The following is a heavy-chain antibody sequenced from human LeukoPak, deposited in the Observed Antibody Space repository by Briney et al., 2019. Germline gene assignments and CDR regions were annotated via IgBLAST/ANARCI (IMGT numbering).Heavy chain of an antibody. Sequence: GGSLRLSCAASEFTFSNYAMSWVRQAPGKGLEWVSGSTGTGYSTYYADSVKGRFTISRDNSKNTLYLQMNSLRAEDTAVYYCAKDWSRYGGNSNDAFDIWGQGTMVTVSS. D-gene: IGHD4-23*01. CDR3: AKDWSRYGGNSNDAFDI. V-gene: IGHV3-23*01. CDR1: EFTFSNYA. CDR2: STGTGYST. J-gene: IGHJ3*02.